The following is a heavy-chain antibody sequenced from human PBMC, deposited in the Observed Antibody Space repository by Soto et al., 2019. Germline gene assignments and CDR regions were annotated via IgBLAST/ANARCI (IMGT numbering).Heavy chain of an antibody. CDR3: VRELVPGNWGWFDS. CDR1: EFSDYC. D-gene: IGHD7-27*01. Sequence: QVQLVQSGAEVRMLGASVMVSCKASEFSDYCRHGVRQAPGQGLEWMGWINPYNGGTDYAQKFQGWVTLTRDTSISTVYMDLNSLTFDDTAVYYCVRELVPGNWGWFDSWGQGTLVTVSS. V-gene: IGHV1-2*04. CDR2: INPYNGGT. J-gene: IGHJ5*01.